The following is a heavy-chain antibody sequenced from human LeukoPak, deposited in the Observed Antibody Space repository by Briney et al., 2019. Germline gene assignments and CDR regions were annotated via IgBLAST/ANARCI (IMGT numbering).Heavy chain of an antibody. D-gene: IGHD3-3*01. J-gene: IGHJ4*02. CDR3: AHSRRDFWSGYYDY. CDR1: GFSLSTSGVG. CDR2: IYWNDDK. Sequence: SGPTLVNPTQTLTLTCTFSGFSLSTSGVGVGWIRQPPGKALEWLALIYWNDDKRYGPSPKSRLTITKDTSKNQVVLTMTNMDPVDTATYYCAHSRRDFWSGYYDYWGQGTLVTVSS. V-gene: IGHV2-5*01.